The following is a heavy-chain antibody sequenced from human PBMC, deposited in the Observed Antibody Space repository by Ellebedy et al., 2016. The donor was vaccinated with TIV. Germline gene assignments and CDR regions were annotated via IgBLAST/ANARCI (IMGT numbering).Heavy chain of an antibody. Sequence: GESLKISCVISGFTFRSYSMSWVRQAPGKGLEWVSTISGSGADTYYADSVKGRLTISRDNSKDTVTLEMNNLRADDTAIYYCVREATVSTGLDSWGQGTLVTVSS. V-gene: IGHV3-23*01. D-gene: IGHD4-11*01. CDR2: ISGSGADT. J-gene: IGHJ4*02. CDR1: GFTFRSYS. CDR3: VREATVSTGLDS.